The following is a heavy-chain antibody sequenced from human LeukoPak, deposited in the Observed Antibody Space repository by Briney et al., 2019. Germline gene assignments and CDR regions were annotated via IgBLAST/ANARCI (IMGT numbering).Heavy chain of an antibody. CDR3: ARDTGNYDFWSGSRDDAFDI. D-gene: IGHD3-3*01. J-gene: IGHJ3*02. CDR1: GYSISSGYY. V-gene: IGHV4-38-2*02. Sequence: KPSETLSLTCAVSGYSISSGYYWGWIRQPPGKGLEWIGSIYHSGSTYYNPSLKSRVTISVDTSKNQFSLKLSSVTAADTAVYYCARDTGNYDFWSGSRDDAFDIWGQGTMVTVSS. CDR2: IYHSGST.